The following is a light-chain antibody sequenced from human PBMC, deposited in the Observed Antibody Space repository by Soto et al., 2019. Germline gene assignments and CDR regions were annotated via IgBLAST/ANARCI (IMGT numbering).Light chain of an antibody. J-gene: IGKJ1*01. V-gene: IGKV1-12*01. CDR3: QQANNFPWT. CDR1: QGINKW. CDR2: GTS. Sequence: DIQMTQSPSSVSASVGDKVTITCRASQGINKWVAWYQQKPGKAPKLLIYGTSSLQSGVPSRFSGSGSGTDFSLTISCLQPEDFATYYCQQANNFPWTFGQGTKVEIK.